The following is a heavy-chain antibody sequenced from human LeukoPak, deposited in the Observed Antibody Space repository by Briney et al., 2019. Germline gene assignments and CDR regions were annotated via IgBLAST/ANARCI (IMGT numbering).Heavy chain of an antibody. CDR2: ISRSSSYI. V-gene: IGHV3-21*01. D-gene: IGHD3-22*01. CDR1: GFAVSSNH. J-gene: IGHJ4*02. CDR3: ARTYYQDSSDYYTGDY. Sequence: PGGSLRLSCAASGFAVSSNHMNWVRQAPGKGLEWVSSISRSSSYIYYADSVKGRFTISRDNAKNSLYLQMNSLRAEDTAVYYCARTYYQDSSDYYTGDYWGQGTLVTVSS.